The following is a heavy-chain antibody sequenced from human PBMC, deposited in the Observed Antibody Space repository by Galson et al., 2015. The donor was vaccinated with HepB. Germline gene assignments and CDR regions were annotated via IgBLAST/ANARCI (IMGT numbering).Heavy chain of an antibody. CDR2: IKSKTDGGTT. V-gene: IGHV3-15*01. D-gene: IGHD3-22*01. CDR3: TTDRGPVNYYDSSGYYGMDV. CDR1: GFTFSNAW. J-gene: IGHJ6*02. Sequence: SLRLSCAASGFTFSNAWMSWVRQAPGKGLEWVGRIKSKTDGGTTDYAAPVKGRFTISRDDSKNTLYLQMNSLKTEDTAVYYCTTDRGPVNYYDSSGYYGMDVWGQGTTVTVSS.